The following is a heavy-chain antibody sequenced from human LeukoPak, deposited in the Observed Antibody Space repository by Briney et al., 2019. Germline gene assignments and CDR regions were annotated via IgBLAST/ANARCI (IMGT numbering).Heavy chain of an antibody. V-gene: IGHV5-51*01. CDR2: IYPGDSDT. CDR3: ARLAYYYDSSGYRGVYYFDY. CDR1: GYSFTSYW. J-gene: IGHJ4*02. D-gene: IGHD3-22*01. Sequence: EESLKISCKGSGYSFTSYWIGWVRQMPGKGLEWMGIIYPGDSDTRYSPSFQGQVTISADKSISTAYLQWSSLKASDTAMYYCARLAYYYDSSGYRGVYYFDYWGQGTLVTVSS.